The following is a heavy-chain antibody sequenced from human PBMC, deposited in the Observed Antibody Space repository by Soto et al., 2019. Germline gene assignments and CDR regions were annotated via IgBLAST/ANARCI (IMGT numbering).Heavy chain of an antibody. Sequence: PGASQKVSCKGSGYSFPSYWLPWVRQMPRKGLEWMGIISPGDSDARYSPFFQGEVTMSDGKSINTAYLQWSSLKASDTAMYFCPRHSGIHHDDDSSGSADALDIWGRGTMVTVSS. J-gene: IGHJ3*02. D-gene: IGHD3-22*01. V-gene: IGHV5-51*01. CDR3: PRHSGIHHDDDSSGSADALDI. CDR1: GYSFPSYW. CDR2: ISPGDSDA.